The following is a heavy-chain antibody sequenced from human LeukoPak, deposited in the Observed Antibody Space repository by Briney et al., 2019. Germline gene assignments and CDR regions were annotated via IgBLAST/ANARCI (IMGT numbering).Heavy chain of an antibody. D-gene: IGHD3-10*01. V-gene: IGHV3-64*02. J-gene: IGHJ5*02. CDR3: ARTYATYYYGSA. CDR2: ISSNGGST. CDR1: GFTFSDYA. Sequence: GGSLRLSCAASGFTFSDYAMHWVRQAPGKGLEYVSVISSNGGSTYYADSVKGRFTISRDNSKNTLYLQMGSLRAEDMAVYYCARTYATYYYGSAWGQGTLVTVSS.